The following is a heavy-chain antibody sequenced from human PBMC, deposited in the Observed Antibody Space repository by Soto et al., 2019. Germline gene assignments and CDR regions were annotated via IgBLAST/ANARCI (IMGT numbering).Heavy chain of an antibody. CDR2: ISAYNGDT. CDR3: ERSGAYCTSITCLFDSF. Sequence: QAQLVQSGGEVKKPGASVKVSCRASGYTFTSYGYAWVRQAPGQGLECMGWISAYNGDTNYAQKFQDRVTLTTDTSTNTAHMELRNMASADTAVYYCERSGAYCTSITCLFDSFWGLGTLVTVS. CDR1: GYTFTSYG. D-gene: IGHD2-8*01. V-gene: IGHV1-18*01. J-gene: IGHJ4*02.